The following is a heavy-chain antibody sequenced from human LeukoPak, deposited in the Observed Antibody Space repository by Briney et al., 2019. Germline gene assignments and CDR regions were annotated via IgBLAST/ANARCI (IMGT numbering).Heavy chain of an antibody. Sequence: PSETLSLTCNVSGGSISSGGSRWSWIRQHPGKGLEWIGYIYYSGSTYYNPSLESRLTMSVDTSKNQFSLKLSSVTAADTAVYYCARDLARNWFDPWGQGTLVTVSS. CDR2: IYYSGST. CDR3: ARDLARNWFDP. J-gene: IGHJ5*02. CDR1: GGSISSGGSR. V-gene: IGHV4-31*03. D-gene: IGHD3-3*02.